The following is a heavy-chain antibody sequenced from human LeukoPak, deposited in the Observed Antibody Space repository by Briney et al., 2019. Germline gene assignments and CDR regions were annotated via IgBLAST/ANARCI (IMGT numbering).Heavy chain of an antibody. CDR1: GGSISSYY. J-gene: IGHJ6*02. CDR2: IYYSGST. CDR3: ARGRVVRGVLGGMDV. Sequence: PSETLSLTCTVSGGSISSYYWSWIRQPPGKGLEWIGYIYYSGSTNYNPSLKSRVTISVDTSKNQFSLKLSSVTAADTAVYYCARGRVVRGVLGGMDVWGQGTTVTVSS. D-gene: IGHD3-10*01. V-gene: IGHV4-59*01.